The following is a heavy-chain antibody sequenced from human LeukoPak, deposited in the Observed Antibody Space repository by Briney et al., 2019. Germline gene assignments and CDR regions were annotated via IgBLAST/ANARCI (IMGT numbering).Heavy chain of an antibody. D-gene: IGHD4-23*01. J-gene: IGHJ4*02. V-gene: IGHV7-4-1*02. CDR1: GYTFTSYP. Sequence: ASVKVSCKASGYTFTSYPMNWVRQAPGQGLEWMGWINTNTGDPTYAQGFTGRFVFSLDTSVSTAYLQISSLKAEDTAVYYCARTLSGGNYVFFDFDYWGQGTLVTVSS. CDR3: ARTLSGGNYVFFDFDY. CDR2: INTNTGDP.